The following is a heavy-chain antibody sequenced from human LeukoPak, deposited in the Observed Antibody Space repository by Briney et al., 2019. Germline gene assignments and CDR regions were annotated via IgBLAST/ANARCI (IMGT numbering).Heavy chain of an antibody. V-gene: IGHV3-7*01. D-gene: IGHD3-22*01. CDR1: GFTFSSYW. CDR2: IKQDGSAK. Sequence: GGSLRLSCAASGFTFSSYWMSWVRQAPGKGLEWVANIKQDGSAKYYVDSVKGRFTISRDNAKNSLYLQMTSLRAEDTAVYYCARSRGTTSWYYYDSSGYYLDYWGQGTLVTASS. J-gene: IGHJ4*02. CDR3: ARSRGTTSWYYYDSSGYYLDY.